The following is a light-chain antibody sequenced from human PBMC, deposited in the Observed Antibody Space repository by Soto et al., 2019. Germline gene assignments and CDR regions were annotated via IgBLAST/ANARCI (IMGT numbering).Light chain of an antibody. J-gene: IGLJ3*02. Sequence: SYELTQPPSVSVAPGQAARITCGGTNIGSKNVHWYQQKPGQAPVLVVYDDSDRPSGIPERFSGSNSGNTATLTISRVEAGDEADYYCQVYNNNNDHRVFGGGTKLTVL. CDR2: DDS. CDR1: NIGSKN. V-gene: IGLV3-21*02. CDR3: QVYNNNNDHRV.